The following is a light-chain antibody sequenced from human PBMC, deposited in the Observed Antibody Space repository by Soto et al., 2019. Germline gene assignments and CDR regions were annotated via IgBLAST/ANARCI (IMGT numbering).Light chain of an antibody. CDR1: QSVSSSY. V-gene: IGKV3-20*01. J-gene: IGKJ1*01. Sequence: IVLTDSPGTLSLSPWEIATLSCTASQSVSSSYLGWYQQKPGQAPRLLIYGASSRATGIPDRFSGSGSGADFTLTISRLEPEDSAVNYCQQYGVSPRTFGQVTKVDIK. CDR2: GAS. CDR3: QQYGVSPRT.